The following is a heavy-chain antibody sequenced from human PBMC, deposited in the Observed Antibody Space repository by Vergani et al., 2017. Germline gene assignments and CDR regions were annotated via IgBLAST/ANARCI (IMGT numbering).Heavy chain of an antibody. CDR3: AKDNVPGYYDSSGYCDY. CDR1: GFTFTNFA. J-gene: IGHJ4*02. V-gene: IGHV3-23*01. D-gene: IGHD3-22*01. Sequence: EVQLLESGGNLVQPGGSLRLSCAASGFTFTNFAMSWVRQAPGEGLEWVSGISGSGGFTYYADSVKGRFTISRDNSKNTMFLQMNNLRAEDTAVYYCAKDNVPGYYDSSGYCDYWGQGTWSPSPQ. CDR2: ISGSGGFT.